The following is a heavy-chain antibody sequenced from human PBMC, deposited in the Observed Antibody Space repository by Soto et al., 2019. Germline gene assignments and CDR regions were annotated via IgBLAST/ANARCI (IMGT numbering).Heavy chain of an antibody. CDR2: ISWNSGSI. CDR3: ATDIKAYYYYGMHV. J-gene: IGHJ6*02. V-gene: IGHV3-9*01. Sequence: EVQLVESGGGLVQPGRSLRLSCAASGFTFDDYAMHWVRQAPGKGLEWVSGISWNSGSIGYADSVKGRFTISRDNAKNSLYLQMNSLRAEDTALYYCATDIKAYYYYGMHVWGQGTTVTVSS. CDR1: GFTFDDYA.